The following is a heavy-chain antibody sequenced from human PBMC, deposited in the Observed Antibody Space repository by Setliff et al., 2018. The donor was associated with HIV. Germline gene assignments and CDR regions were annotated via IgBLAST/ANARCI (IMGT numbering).Heavy chain of an antibody. CDR3: ARDRDYGDIPYFDY. D-gene: IGHD4-17*01. V-gene: IGHV1-69*05. CDR1: GGTFSSYA. Sequence: VASVKVSCKASGGTFSSYAISWVRQAPGQGLEWMGGIIPIFGTTNYAQKLQGRVTMTTDTSTSTAYMELRSLRSDDTAVYYCARDRDYGDIPYFDYWGQGTLVTVPQ. J-gene: IGHJ4*02. CDR2: IIPIFGTT.